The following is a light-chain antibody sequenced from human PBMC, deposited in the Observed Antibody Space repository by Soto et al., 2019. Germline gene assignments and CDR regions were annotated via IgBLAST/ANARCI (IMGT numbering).Light chain of an antibody. V-gene: IGKV1-5*03. CDR2: KAS. CDR3: QQYDSYPRT. CDR1: QSISNW. Sequence: DIQMTQSPSTLSASVGDRVTITCRASQSISNWLAWYQQKPGKAPKLLIYKASSLESGVPSRFSGSGSGTEFTLSISSLQPDDFATYYCQQYDSYPRTFGQGTMVEIK. J-gene: IGKJ1*01.